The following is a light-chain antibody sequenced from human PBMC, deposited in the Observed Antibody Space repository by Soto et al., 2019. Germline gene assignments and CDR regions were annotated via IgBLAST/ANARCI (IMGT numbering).Light chain of an antibody. CDR1: SNDVGGYNY. CDR3: SSYTGSSTYV. J-gene: IGLJ1*01. V-gene: IGLV2-14*03. CDR2: DVS. Sequence: LTQPASVSGSPGQSITISCTGTSNDVGGYNYVSWYQQHPGKAPKLMIYDVSNRPSGVSNRFPGSKSANTASLTISGLQTEDESDYYCSSYTGSSTYVFGTGTKVTVL.